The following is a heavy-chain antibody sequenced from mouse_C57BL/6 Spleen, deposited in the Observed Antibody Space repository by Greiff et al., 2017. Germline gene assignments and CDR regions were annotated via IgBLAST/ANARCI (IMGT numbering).Heavy chain of an antibody. CDR2: IYPGSGST. Sequence: LVESGAELVKPGASVKMSCKASGYTFTSYWITWVKQRPGQGLEWIGDIYPGSGSTNYNEKFKSKATLTVDTSSSTAYMQLSSLTSEDSAVYYCARGYYGSEGYFDVWGTGTTVTVSS. V-gene: IGHV1-55*01. D-gene: IGHD1-1*01. J-gene: IGHJ1*03. CDR1: GYTFTSYW. CDR3: ARGYYGSEGYFDV.